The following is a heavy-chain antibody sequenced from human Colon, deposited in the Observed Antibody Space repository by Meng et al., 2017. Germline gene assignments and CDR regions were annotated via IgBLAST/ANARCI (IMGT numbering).Heavy chain of an antibody. D-gene: IGHD5-18*01. Sequence: GESLKISCAASGFTFSDAWMSWVRQAPGKGLAWVGRIKSIPDSGEAEYAAPVKGRFTISRDDSKNTLYLQMNSLKTEDTAVYFCTTVPSRLYTYGPDAFDFWGQGTVVTVSS. CDR1: GFTFSDAW. CDR2: IKSIPDSGEA. V-gene: IGHV3-15*01. J-gene: IGHJ3*01. CDR3: TTVPSRLYTYGPDAFDF.